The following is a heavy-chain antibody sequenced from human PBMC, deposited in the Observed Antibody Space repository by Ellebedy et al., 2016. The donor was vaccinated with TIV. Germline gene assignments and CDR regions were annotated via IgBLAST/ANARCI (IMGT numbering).Heavy chain of an antibody. CDR3: ATDGSYGDYLSPAHAFEN. D-gene: IGHD4-17*01. Sequence: GESLKISCAASRFSFSSYWMTWVRQAPGKGLEWVANINQDGSQKYSVGSVRGRFTIPRDNAKDSLYLQMNSLRAEDTAVYYCATDGSYGDYLSPAHAFENWGQGTVVIVSS. V-gene: IGHV3-7*01. J-gene: IGHJ3*02. CDR1: RFSFSSYW. CDR2: INQDGSQK.